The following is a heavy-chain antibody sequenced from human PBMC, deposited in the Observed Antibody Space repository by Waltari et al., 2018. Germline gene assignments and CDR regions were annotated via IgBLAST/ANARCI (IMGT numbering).Heavy chain of an antibody. CDR1: GGYISSYY. V-gene: IGHV4-59*01. D-gene: IGHD5-18*01. CDR3: ARDRIPAMVTRYYYYGMDV. Sequence: QVQLQESGPGLVKPSETLSLTCTVSGGYISSYYWRWIRQPPGKGLEWIGYIYYSGSTNYNPSLKSRVTISVDTSKNQFSLKLSSVTAADTAVYYCARDRIPAMVTRYYYYGMDVWGQGTTVTVSS. J-gene: IGHJ6*02. CDR2: IYYSGST.